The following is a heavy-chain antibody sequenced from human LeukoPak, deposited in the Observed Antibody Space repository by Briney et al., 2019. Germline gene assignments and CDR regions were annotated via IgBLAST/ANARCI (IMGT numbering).Heavy chain of an antibody. V-gene: IGHV1-46*01. J-gene: IGHJ6*03. D-gene: IGHD4-17*01. CDR1: GYTLTSHY. CDR3: ARDRYGAHYYYYYLDV. CDR2: INPSGGRA. Sequence: GASVKVSCKASGYTLTSHYMHWVRQAPGQGPEWMGIINPSGGRATYAQKFQGRVNITTDTSTSTVYMELSSLRSEDTAVYYCARDRYGAHYYYYYLDVWGKGTTVTVSS.